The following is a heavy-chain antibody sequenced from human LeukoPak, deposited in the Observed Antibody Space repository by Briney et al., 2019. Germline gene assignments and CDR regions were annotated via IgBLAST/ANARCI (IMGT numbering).Heavy chain of an antibody. CDR3: TTVYSDSSGYYFNYCDY. CDR1: GLTVSNAW. Sequence: GGSLRLSCAASGLTVSNAWMSWVRQAPGKGLEWVGRIKSKTDGETTDYAAPVKGRFTISRDDSKNTLYLQMNSLETEDTAVYYCTTVYSDSSGYYFNYCDYWGQGTLVTVST. D-gene: IGHD3-22*01. CDR2: IKSKTDGETT. V-gene: IGHV3-15*01. J-gene: IGHJ4*02.